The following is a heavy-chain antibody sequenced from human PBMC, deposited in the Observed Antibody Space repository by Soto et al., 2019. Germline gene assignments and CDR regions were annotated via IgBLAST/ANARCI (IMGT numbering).Heavy chain of an antibody. CDR2: VIPLRGTT. CDR3: ATESDGYQAYYYYGIAV. CDR1: GGTFNSYA. V-gene: IGHV1-69*01. D-gene: IGHD5-12*01. Sequence: QVQLVQSGAAVKKPGSSVRVSCKASGGTFNSYAFSWVRQAPGQGLEWMGRVIPLRGTTHLAQKFQGRVTITADEATSTVYMGVSRLRSEDTAVYYCATESDGYQAYYYYGIAVWGQGTTVSVSS. J-gene: IGHJ6*02.